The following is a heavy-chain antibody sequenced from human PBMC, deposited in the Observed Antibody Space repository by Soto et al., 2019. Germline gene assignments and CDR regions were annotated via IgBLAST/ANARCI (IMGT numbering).Heavy chain of an antibody. CDR2: ISYDGSNK. Sequence: GGSLRLSCAASGFTFSSYGMHWVRQAPGKGLEWVAVISYDGSNKYYADSVKGRFTISRDNSKNTLYLQMNSMSAEDTAVYYCAKDRRLADDYWRQGTLVTVSS. J-gene: IGHJ4*02. D-gene: IGHD4-17*01. CDR3: AKDRRLADDY. V-gene: IGHV3-30*18. CDR1: GFTFSSYG.